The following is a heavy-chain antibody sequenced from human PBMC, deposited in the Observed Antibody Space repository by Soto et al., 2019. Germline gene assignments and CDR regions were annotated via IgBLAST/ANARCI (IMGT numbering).Heavy chain of an antibody. V-gene: IGHV4-59*08. CDR1: GGSISSYY. D-gene: IGHD6-19*01. Sequence: SETLSLTCTVSGGSISSYYWSWIRQPPGKGLEWIGYIYYSGSTNYNPSLKSRVTISVDTSKNQFSLKLSSVTAADTAVYYCATQTEQWLVFWWFDPWGQGTLVTVSS. CDR2: IYYSGST. CDR3: ATQTEQWLVFWWFDP. J-gene: IGHJ5*02.